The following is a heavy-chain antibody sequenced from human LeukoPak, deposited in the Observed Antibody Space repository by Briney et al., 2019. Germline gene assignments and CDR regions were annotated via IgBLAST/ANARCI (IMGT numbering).Heavy chain of an antibody. CDR1: GGTFSSYA. CDR2: IIPIFGTA. CDR3: AREEREYCGGDCNDAFDI. V-gene: IGHV1-69*13. D-gene: IGHD2-21*02. J-gene: IGHJ3*02. Sequence: SVKVSCKASGGTFSSYAISWGRQAPGQGLEWMGGIIPIFGTANYAQKFQGRVTITADESTSTAYMELSSLRSEDTAVYYCAREEREYCGGDCNDAFDIWGQGTMVTVSS.